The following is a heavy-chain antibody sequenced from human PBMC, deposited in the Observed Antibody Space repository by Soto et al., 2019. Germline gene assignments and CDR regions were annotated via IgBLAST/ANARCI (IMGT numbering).Heavy chain of an antibody. CDR1: GYTFTSYG. CDR3: ARDKSTVARGYYYSGMDV. D-gene: IGHD4-17*01. Sequence: QVQLVQSGAEVKKPGASVKVSCKASGYTFTSYGISWVRQAPGQGLEWMGWISAYNGNTNHAQKLQGRVTMTTDTSTSPDYMELRSLRSDDTAVYYCARDKSTVARGYYYSGMDVWGQGTTVTVSS. CDR2: ISAYNGNT. J-gene: IGHJ6*02. V-gene: IGHV1-18*01.